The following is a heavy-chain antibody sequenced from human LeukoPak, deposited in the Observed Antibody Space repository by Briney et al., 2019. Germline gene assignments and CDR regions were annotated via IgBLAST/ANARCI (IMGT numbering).Heavy chain of an antibody. CDR3: ARDSASYGVDH. D-gene: IGHD5-18*01. V-gene: IGHV3-11*06. CDR1: GFTFSDYY. Sequence: GGSLRLSCAASGFTFSDYYMSWIRQAPGKGLEWVSYISSSSSYTNYADSVKGRFTISRDNAKNSLYLQMNSLRAEDTAVYYCARDSASYGVDHWGQGTLVTVSS. J-gene: IGHJ4*02. CDR2: ISSSSSYT.